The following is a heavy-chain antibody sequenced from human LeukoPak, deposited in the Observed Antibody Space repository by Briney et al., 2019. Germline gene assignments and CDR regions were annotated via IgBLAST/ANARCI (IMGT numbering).Heavy chain of an antibody. CDR3: AREVHIDY. CDR2: VSSGGNYR. V-gene: IGHV3-21*01. CDR1: GFTFSGYS. J-gene: IGHJ4*02. Sequence: GGSLRLSCAASGFTFSGYSMNWVRQAPGKGLEWVSSVSSGGNYRYYADSLKGRFTISRDNAKNSLYLQMNSLRAEDTAVYYCAREVHIDYWGQGSLVTVSS.